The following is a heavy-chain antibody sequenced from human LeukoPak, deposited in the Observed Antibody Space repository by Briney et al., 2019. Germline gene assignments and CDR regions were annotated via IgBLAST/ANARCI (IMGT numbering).Heavy chain of an antibody. CDR1: GYTFTSYD. J-gene: IGHJ4*02. CDR3: ARTNLAAAGRRILNY. CDR2: MNPNSGNT. V-gene: IGHV1-8*01. Sequence: ASVKVSCKASGYTFTSYDINWMRQAPGQGLEWVGWMNPNSGNTGYAQTFQGKLTMTRNTSISTAYMELSSLRSEDTAVYYCARTNLAAAGRRILNYWGQGTLVTVSS. D-gene: IGHD6-13*01.